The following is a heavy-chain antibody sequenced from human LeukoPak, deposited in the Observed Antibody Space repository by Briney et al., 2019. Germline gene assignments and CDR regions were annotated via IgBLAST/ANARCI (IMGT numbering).Heavy chain of an antibody. D-gene: IGHD1-26*01. CDR1: GFTFSSYW. CDR3: ARVAKGNSGSYFDY. V-gene: IGHV3-7*01. CDR2: IKQDGSEK. J-gene: IGHJ4*02. Sequence: PGGSLRLTCAASGFTFSSYWMGWVRQAPGKGLEWVANIKQDGSEKYYVDSVKGRFTISRDNAKNSLYLQMNSLRAEDTAVYYCARVAKGNSGSYFDYWGQGTLVTVSS.